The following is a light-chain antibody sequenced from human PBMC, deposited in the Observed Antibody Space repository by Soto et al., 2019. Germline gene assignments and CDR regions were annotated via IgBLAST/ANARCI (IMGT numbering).Light chain of an antibody. J-gene: IGLJ1*01. CDR3: SSYTTSSTYV. CDR1: STDVGRYNY. CDR2: DVA. V-gene: IGLV2-14*01. Sequence: SALTQPASVSGSPGQSITISCTGTSTDVGRYNYVSWYQQHPGKAPKLMIYDVANRPSGVSNRFSGSKSGITASLTISGLQAEDEADYYCSSYTTSSTYVFGTGTKLTVL.